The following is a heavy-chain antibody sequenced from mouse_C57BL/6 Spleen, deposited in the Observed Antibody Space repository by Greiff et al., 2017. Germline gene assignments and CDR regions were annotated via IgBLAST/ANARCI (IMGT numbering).Heavy chain of an antibody. CDR3: TSYYGSSYYY. J-gene: IGHJ2*01. Sequence: EVQLQQSVAELVRPGASVKLSCTASGFNIKDDYMHWVKQRPEQGLEWIGWIDPENGDTEYASKFQGKATITADTSSNTAYLQLSSLTSEDTAVYYCTSYYGSSYYYWGQGTTLTVSS. V-gene: IGHV14-4*01. CDR2: IDPENGDT. CDR1: GFNIKDDY. D-gene: IGHD1-1*01.